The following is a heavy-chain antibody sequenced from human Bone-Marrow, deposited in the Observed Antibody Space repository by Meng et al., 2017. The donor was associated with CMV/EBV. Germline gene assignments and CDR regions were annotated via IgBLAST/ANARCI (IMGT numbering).Heavy chain of an antibody. D-gene: IGHD3-10*01. V-gene: IGHV2-5*02. CDR1: GFSLSTSGVG. J-gene: IGHJ4*02. CDR2: IYWDDDK. Sequence: QNPLKGLCPTLVKPPQTLTLTCTFSGFSLSTSGVGVGWIRQPPGKALEWLALIYWDDDKRYSPSLKSRLTITKDTSKNQVVLTMTNMDPVDTATYYCAHRQVRGYFDYWGQGTLVTVSS. CDR3: AHRQVRGYFDY.